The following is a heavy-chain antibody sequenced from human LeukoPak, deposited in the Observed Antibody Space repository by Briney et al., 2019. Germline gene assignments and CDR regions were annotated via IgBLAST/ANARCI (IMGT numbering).Heavy chain of an antibody. D-gene: IGHD3-10*01. J-gene: IGHJ4*02. V-gene: IGHV3-7*01. CDR3: ARDLGSYRHFFDY. CDR1: GFTFSSYW. Sequence: GGSLRLSCVVSGFTFSSYWMSWVRQAPGKGLEWVASIKQDGSEIYYVDSVKGRFTISRDNAKNSLYLQMNSLGADDTAVYKCARDLGSYRHFFDYWGQGTLVTVSS. CDR2: IKQDGSEI.